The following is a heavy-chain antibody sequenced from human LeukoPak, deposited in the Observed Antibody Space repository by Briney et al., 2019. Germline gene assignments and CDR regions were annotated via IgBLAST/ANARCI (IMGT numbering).Heavy chain of an antibody. D-gene: IGHD3-22*01. CDR1: GGFNSRYY. CDR3: ARFSSSGPPRYFDL. CDR2: IYYSGST. J-gene: IGHJ2*01. Sequence: SETLSLTCSVSGGFNSRYYWSWLRQPPGKGLEWIGYIYYSGSTNYNPSLTSRVTLLVDTSKNQFSLKLSSVTAADAAVYYCARFSSSGPPRYFDLWGRGTLVTVSS. V-gene: IGHV4-59*13.